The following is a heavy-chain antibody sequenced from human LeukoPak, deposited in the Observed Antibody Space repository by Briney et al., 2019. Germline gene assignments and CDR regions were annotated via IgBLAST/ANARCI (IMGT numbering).Heavy chain of an antibody. Sequence: ASVKVSCKPSGYTFTDFYIHWLRQAPGQGLEWMGWINTNTGNPTYAQGFTGRFVFSLDTSVSTAYLQISSLKAEDTAVYYCARDSRGYSYGYSAWGQGTLATVSS. D-gene: IGHD5-18*01. V-gene: IGHV7-4-1*02. J-gene: IGHJ5*02. CDR3: ARDSRGYSYGYSA. CDR2: INTNTGNP. CDR1: GYTFTDFY.